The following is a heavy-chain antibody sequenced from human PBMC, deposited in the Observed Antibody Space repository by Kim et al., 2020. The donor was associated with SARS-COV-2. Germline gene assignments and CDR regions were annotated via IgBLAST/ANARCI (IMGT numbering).Heavy chain of an antibody. CDR3: ARTYSSSLVYFDS. Sequence: ASVKVSCKASGYTFTSYYMHWVRQAPGQGLEWMGIINPSGGSATYAQKFQGRVTMTRDTSTSTVYMALSSLRSEDTAIYYCARTYSSSLVYFDSWGQGTLVTVSS. CDR2: INPSGGSA. D-gene: IGHD3-22*01. V-gene: IGHV1-46*01. J-gene: IGHJ4*02. CDR1: GYTFTSYY.